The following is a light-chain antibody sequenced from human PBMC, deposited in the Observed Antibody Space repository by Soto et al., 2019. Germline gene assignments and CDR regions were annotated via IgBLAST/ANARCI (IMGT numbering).Light chain of an antibody. CDR1: QSVGSTF. Sequence: TQSPGTLSVSPGERATLSCRASQSVGSTFLAWYQQKPGRAPKLLIYGVSNLQSGVPPRFSGSASGTDFTLTISSLQPEDFATYYCQQSFSTRSFGQGTNVEIK. CDR3: QQSFSTRS. J-gene: IGKJ1*01. V-gene: IGKV1-39*01. CDR2: GVS.